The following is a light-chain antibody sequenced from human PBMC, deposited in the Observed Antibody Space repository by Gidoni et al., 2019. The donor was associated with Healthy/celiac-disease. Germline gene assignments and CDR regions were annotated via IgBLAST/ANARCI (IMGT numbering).Light chain of an antibody. CDR2: DAS. Sequence: DIQMTQSPSSLSASVGDRVTIPCQASQDISNYLNWYQQKPGKAPKPLIYDASNLETGVPSRFSESGSGTDFTFTISSLQPEDIATYYCQQYDNLPLTFGGGTKVEIK. J-gene: IGKJ4*01. V-gene: IGKV1-33*01. CDR1: QDISNY. CDR3: QQYDNLPLT.